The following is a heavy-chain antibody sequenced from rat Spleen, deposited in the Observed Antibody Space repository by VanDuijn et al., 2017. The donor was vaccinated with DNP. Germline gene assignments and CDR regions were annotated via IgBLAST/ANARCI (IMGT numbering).Heavy chain of an antibody. CDR2: VQGGGST. J-gene: IGHJ1*01. CDR3: ARFPPGYYSYRDWHLDF. Sequence: QVQLKESGPGLVQPSQTLSLTCTVSGFSLTSYHVHWVRQPPGKGLEWMGRVQGGGSTDYNSGLKSRLTISRDTSKSQVFLKMSSLRSEDTAIYSCARFPPGYYSYRDWHLDFWGPGTMVTVSS. D-gene: IGHD1-4*01. CDR1: GFSLTSYH. V-gene: IGHV2-27*01.